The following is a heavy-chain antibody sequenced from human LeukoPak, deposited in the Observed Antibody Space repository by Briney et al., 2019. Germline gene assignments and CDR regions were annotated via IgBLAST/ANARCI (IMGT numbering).Heavy chain of an antibody. CDR2: MNPNSGGT. V-gene: IGHV1-2*02. CDR3: ARLGHLVGATTDFDY. Sequence: ASVKVSCKASGYTFTSYDINWVRQATGQGLEGMGWMNPNSGGTNYTQKFQGRVTMTRDTSISTAYMELSRLRSDDTAVYYCARLGHLVGATTDFDYWGQGTLVTVSS. J-gene: IGHJ4*02. CDR1: GYTFTSYD. D-gene: IGHD1-26*01.